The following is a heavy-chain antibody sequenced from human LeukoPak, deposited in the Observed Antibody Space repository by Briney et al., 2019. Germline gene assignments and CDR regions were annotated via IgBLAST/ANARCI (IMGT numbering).Heavy chain of an antibody. CDR3: ARGPLASSWHYYFDL. V-gene: IGHV3-33*01. J-gene: IGHJ2*01. CDR2: IWYDGTTK. D-gene: IGHD6-13*01. Sequence: GGSLRLSCAASGFTFDKYGMDWVRQAPGKGLEWVAVIWYDGTTKFYADSVKGRFTISRDNSKNTLSLQMDSLRAEDTAVYYCARGPLASSWHYYFDLWGRGTLVSASS. CDR1: GFTFDKYG.